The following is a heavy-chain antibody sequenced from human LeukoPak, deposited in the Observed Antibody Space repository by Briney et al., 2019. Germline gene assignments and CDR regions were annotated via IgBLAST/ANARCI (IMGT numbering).Heavy chain of an antibody. V-gene: IGHV1-46*01. D-gene: IGHD4-11*01. J-gene: IGHJ4*02. CDR3: ARGGYSNFPLDY. CDR2: INPSGGST. CDR1: GYTFTSYY. Sequence: ASVKVSCKASGYTFTSYYMHWVRQAPGQGLEGMGIINPSGGSTSYAQKFQGRVTMTRDMSTSTVYMELSSLRSEDTAVYYCARGGYSNFPLDYWGQGTLVTVSS.